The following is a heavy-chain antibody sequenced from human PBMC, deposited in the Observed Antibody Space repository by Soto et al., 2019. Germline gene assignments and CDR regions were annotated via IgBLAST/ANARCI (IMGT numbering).Heavy chain of an antibody. Sequence: ASVKVSCKASGYTFTGYYMHWVRQAPGRGLEWMGWINPNSGGTNYAQKFQGWVTMTRDTSISTAYMELSRLRSDDTAVYYCARIGRYCSSTSCAPPNQMGEFDYWGQGTLVTVS. J-gene: IGHJ4*02. CDR1: GYTFTGYY. CDR2: INPNSGGT. V-gene: IGHV1-2*04. D-gene: IGHD2-2*01. CDR3: ARIGRYCSSTSCAPPNQMGEFDY.